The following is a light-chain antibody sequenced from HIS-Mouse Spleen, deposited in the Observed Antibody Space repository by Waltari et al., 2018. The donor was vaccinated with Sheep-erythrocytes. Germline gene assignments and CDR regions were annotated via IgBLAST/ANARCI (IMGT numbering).Light chain of an antibody. V-gene: IGLV2-11*01. CDR1: SSDVGGYNY. J-gene: IGLJ1*01. CDR3: CSYAGSYNHV. CDR2: DVS. Sequence: QSALTQPRSVSGSPGQSVTISCTGTSSDVGGYNYVSWYQQHPGKAPKLMMYDVSMRPSGVPDRFSGSKYGNTASLTISGLQAEDEADYYCCSYAGSYNHVFATGTKVTVL.